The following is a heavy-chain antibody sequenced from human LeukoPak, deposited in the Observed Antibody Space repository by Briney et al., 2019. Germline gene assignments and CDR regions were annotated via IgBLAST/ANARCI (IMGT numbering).Heavy chain of an antibody. V-gene: IGHV4-61*02. J-gene: IGHJ6*03. CDR1: GGSISSGSYY. Sequence: PSETLSLTCTVSGGSISSGSYYWSWIRQPAGKGLEWIGRIYTSGSTNYNPSLKSRVTISVDTSKNQFSLKLSSATAADTAVYYCARVAHYYYMDVWGKGTTVTVSS. CDR2: IYTSGST. CDR3: ARVAHYYYMDV.